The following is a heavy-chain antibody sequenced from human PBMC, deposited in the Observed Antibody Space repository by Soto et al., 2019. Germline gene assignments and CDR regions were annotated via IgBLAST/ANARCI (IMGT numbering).Heavy chain of an antibody. CDR3: ARSHSSSWHWFDP. CDR2: ISVNGNNI. D-gene: IGHD6-13*01. CDR1: GFTFSSYP. V-gene: IGHV3-30-3*01. J-gene: IGHJ5*02. Sequence: QVQLVESGGGVVQPGRSLRRSCAASGFTFSSYPMHWVRQAPGKGPEWVAVISVNGNNIHYGDSVKGRFTISRDNSKNTLYLQMSSLRVEDTAVYYCARSHSSSWHWFDPWGQGTLVTVSS.